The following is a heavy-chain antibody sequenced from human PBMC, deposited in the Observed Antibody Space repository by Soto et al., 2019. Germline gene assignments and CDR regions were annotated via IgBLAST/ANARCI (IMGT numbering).Heavy chain of an antibody. Sequence: PGGSLRLSCAASGFTFSSYGMHWVRQAPGKGLEWVAVISYDGSNKYYADSAKGRFTISRDNSKNTLYLQMNSLRAEDTAVYYCAKDLVVVVPAAILGYYGMDVWGQGTTVTVSS. CDR1: GFTFSSYG. D-gene: IGHD2-2*02. J-gene: IGHJ6*02. CDR2: ISYDGSNK. V-gene: IGHV3-30*18. CDR3: AKDLVVVVPAAILGYYGMDV.